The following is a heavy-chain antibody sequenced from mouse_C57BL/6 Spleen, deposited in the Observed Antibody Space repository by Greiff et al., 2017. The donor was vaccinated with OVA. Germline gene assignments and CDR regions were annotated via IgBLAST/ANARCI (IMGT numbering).Heavy chain of an antibody. Sequence: EVQLQQSGGDLVKPGGSLKLSCAASGFTFSSYGMSWVRQTPDKRLEWVATISSGGSYTYYPDRVKGRFNISRDNAKNTLYLQMSSLKSEDTAMYYCARLGDSNYYFDYWGQGTTLTVSS. J-gene: IGHJ2*01. CDR2: ISSGGSYT. CDR3: ARLGDSNYYFDY. D-gene: IGHD2-5*01. V-gene: IGHV5-6*01. CDR1: GFTFSSYG.